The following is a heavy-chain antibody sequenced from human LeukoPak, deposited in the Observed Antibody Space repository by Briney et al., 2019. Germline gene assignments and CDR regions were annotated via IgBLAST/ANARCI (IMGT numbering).Heavy chain of an antibody. CDR3: ARSGETTAWYMDV. Sequence: GGSLRLSCAASGFTFSSYSMNWVRQAPGKGLEWVSSISSSSSYIYYADSVKGRFTISRDNAKNSLYLQMNSLRAEDTAVYYCARSGETTAWYMDVWGKGTTVTVSS. CDR1: GFTFSSYS. CDR2: ISSSSSYI. D-gene: IGHD4-17*01. V-gene: IGHV3-21*01. J-gene: IGHJ6*03.